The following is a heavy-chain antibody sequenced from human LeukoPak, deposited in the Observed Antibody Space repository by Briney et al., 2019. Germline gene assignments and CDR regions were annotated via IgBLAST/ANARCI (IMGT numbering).Heavy chain of an antibody. Sequence: PSETLSLTCNVASGSINNYYWSWIRQPPGKGLEWIGYISYRGSTDSNPSLKSRVTISVDTSKNQFSLKLSSVTAADTAVYYCARGRRSIVVVPAASPFDPWGQGTLVTVSS. CDR3: ARGRRSIVVVPAASPFDP. V-gene: IGHV4-59*12. CDR1: SGSINNYY. D-gene: IGHD2-2*01. CDR2: ISYRGST. J-gene: IGHJ5*02.